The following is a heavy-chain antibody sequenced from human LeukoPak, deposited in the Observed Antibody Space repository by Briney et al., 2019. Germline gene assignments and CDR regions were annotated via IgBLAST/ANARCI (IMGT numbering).Heavy chain of an antibody. CDR1: HDSISGGSYY. Sequence: SETLSLTCTVSHDSISGGSYYWSWIRQPAGKGLEWIGRIYTSGSTNYNPSLKSRVTISVDTSKNQFSLKLSSVTAADTAVYYCARDRRVAVAGPYYYYYMDVWGKGTTVTVSS. J-gene: IGHJ6*03. CDR2: IYTSGST. V-gene: IGHV4-61*02. CDR3: ARDRRVAVAGPYYYYYMDV. D-gene: IGHD6-19*01.